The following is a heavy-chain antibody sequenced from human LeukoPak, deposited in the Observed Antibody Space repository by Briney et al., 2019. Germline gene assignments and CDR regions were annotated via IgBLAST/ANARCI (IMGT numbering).Heavy chain of an antibody. J-gene: IGHJ4*02. CDR3: ASFHISENSYNGLHY. Sequence: GESLKISCKGSGYSFTSYWIGWVRQMPGKGLEWMGIIYPGDSDTRYSPSFQGQVTISADKSISTAYLQWSSLKASDTAMYYCASFHISENSYNGLHYWGQGTLVTVSS. D-gene: IGHD3-10*01. CDR2: IYPGDSDT. CDR1: GYSFTSYW. V-gene: IGHV5-51*01.